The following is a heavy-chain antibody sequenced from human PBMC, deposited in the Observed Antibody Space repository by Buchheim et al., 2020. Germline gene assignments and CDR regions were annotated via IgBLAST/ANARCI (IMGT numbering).Heavy chain of an antibody. CDR2: INPNSGGT. CDR1: GYTFTGYY. J-gene: IGHJ6*02. V-gene: IGHV1-2*04. D-gene: IGHD3-22*01. CDR3: AREARYYYDSSGYYGIHYGMDV. Sequence: QVQLVQSGAEVKKPGASVKVSCKASGYTFTGYYMHWVRQAPGQGLEWMGWINPNSGGTNYAQKFQGWVTMTRDTSISTAYMELSRLRSYDTAVYYCAREARYYYDSSGYYGIHYGMDVWGQGTT.